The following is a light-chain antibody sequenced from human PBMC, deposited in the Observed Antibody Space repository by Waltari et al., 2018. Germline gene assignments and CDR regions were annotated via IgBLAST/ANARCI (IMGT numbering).Light chain of an antibody. V-gene: IGLV2-14*01. J-gene: IGLJ2*01. CDR3: SSYTSSGVV. Sequence: QSALTQPAPVSGSPGQALITSCTGTGSDVGGYDSVSWYQQYPGKAPRLIIYDVYNRPSGVSNRFSGSKSDNTASLTISGLQAEDDSVYYCSSYTSSGVVFGGGTKLTVL. CDR1: GSDVGGYDS. CDR2: DVY.